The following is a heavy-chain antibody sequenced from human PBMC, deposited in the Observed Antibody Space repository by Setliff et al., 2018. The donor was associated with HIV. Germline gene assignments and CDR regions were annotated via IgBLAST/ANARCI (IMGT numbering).Heavy chain of an antibody. V-gene: IGHV1-69*10. CDR3: GASQDSYSYLGYYYSGVNF. J-gene: IGHJ4*02. Sequence: SVKVSCKTSGGTFRTSVISWVRQAPGQGLEWVGGILPFLGMGDFAQKFQGRVTITADESTSTAYMELSSLRSDDTAVYYCGASQDSYSYLGYYYSGVNFWGPGMLVTVS. CDR1: GGTFRTSV. D-gene: IGHD3-16*01. CDR2: ILPFLGMG.